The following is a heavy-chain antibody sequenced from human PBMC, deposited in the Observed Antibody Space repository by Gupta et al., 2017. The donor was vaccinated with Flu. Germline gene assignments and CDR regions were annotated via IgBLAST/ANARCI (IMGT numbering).Heavy chain of an antibody. V-gene: IGHV4-59*01. CDR2: IYYDGTT. D-gene: IGHD3-10*01. J-gene: IGHJ3*02. Sequence: SWIRQPPGKGPEWIGYIYYDGTTNYNPSLKSRVTISVDTSKKQFSLKLSSVTAADTAVYFCAGGGNYGSFDIWGQGTMVTVSS. CDR3: AGGGNYGSFDI.